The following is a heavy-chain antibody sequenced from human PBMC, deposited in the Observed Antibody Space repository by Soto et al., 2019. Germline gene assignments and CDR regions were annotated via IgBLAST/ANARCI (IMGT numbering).Heavy chain of an antibody. D-gene: IGHD2-2*01. CDR3: ANYFYAMTKDFPH. J-gene: IGHJ1*01. CDR2: INYSGST. CDR1: GGSISSRSYY. V-gene: IGHV4-39*01. Sequence: QLQLQESGPGLVKPSETLSLTCTVSGGSISSRSYYWAWIRQPPGKGLEWIGSINYSGSTYYNPSLKNHVSKSVDPSKKQFSLTLSSVTAADTAVYYCANYFYAMTKDFPHWGQGTLVTVSS.